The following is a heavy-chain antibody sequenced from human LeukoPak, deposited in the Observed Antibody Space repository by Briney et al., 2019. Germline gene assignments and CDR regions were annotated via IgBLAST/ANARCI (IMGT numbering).Heavy chain of an antibody. D-gene: IGHD5-12*01. CDR3: ARMTWIYSTLFHY. CDR1: GFTFSSYA. V-gene: IGHV3-23*01. CDR2: ISGSGGST. Sequence: GGSLRLSCAASGFTFSSYAMSWVRQAPGKGLEWVSAISGSGGSTYYADSVKGRFTISRDNSKNTLYLQMNSLRAEDTAVYYCARMTWIYSTLFHYWGQGTLVTVSS. J-gene: IGHJ4*02.